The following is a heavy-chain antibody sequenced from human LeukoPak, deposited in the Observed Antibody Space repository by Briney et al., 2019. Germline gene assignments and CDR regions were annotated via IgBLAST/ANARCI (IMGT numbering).Heavy chain of an antibody. Sequence: HVASVKVSCKASGYTFTGYYMHWVRQAPGQGLEWMGWINPNSGGTNYAQKFQGWVTMTRDTSISTAYMELSRLRSDDTAAYYCARGGIVGATFDYWGQGTLVTVSS. D-gene: IGHD1-26*01. CDR2: INPNSGGT. V-gene: IGHV1-2*04. CDR3: ARGGIVGATFDY. CDR1: GYTFTGYY. J-gene: IGHJ4*02.